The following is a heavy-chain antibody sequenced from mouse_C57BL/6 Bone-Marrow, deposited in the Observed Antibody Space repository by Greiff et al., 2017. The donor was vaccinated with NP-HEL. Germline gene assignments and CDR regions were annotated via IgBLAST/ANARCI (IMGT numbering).Heavy chain of an antibody. V-gene: IGHV5-4*03. Sequence: EVKLMESGGGLVKPGGSLKLSCAASGFTFSSYAMSWVRQTPEKRLEWVATISDGGSYTYYPDNVKGRFTISRDNAKNNLYLQMSHLKSEDTAMYYCARGAFYDYAAYWGQGTLVTVSS. CDR1: GFTFSSYA. CDR3: ARGAFYDYAAY. CDR2: ISDGGSYT. D-gene: IGHD2-4*01. J-gene: IGHJ4*01.